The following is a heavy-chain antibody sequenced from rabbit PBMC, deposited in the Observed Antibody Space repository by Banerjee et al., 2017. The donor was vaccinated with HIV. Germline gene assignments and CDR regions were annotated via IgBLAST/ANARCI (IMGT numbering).Heavy chain of an antibody. Sequence: QSLEESGGDLVKPGASLTLTCTASGFDLSSSYYMCWVRQAPGKGLEWIACIYAGSSGSSYYASWAKGRFSISKTSSTTVTLQMTSLTAADTATYFCARGAGYAGYGYAMYYGLWGQGTLVTVS. CDR3: ARGAGYAGYGYAMYYGL. CDR1: GFDLSSSYY. V-gene: IGHV1S40*01. J-gene: IGHJ3*01. D-gene: IGHD6-1*01. CDR2: IYAGSSGSS.